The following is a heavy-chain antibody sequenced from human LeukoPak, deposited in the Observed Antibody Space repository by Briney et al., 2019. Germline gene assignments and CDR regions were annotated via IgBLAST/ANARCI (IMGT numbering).Heavy chain of an antibody. V-gene: IGHV1-69*05. Sequence: SVKVSCKASGGTFSSYAISWVRQAPGQGLEWMGRIIPIFGTANYAQKFQGRVTITTDESTSTAYMELSSLRSEDTAVYYCARDSYEYSSSSWFDPWGQGTLVTVST. D-gene: IGHD6-6*01. CDR1: GGTFSSYA. J-gene: IGHJ5*02. CDR2: IIPIFGTA. CDR3: ARDSYEYSSSSWFDP.